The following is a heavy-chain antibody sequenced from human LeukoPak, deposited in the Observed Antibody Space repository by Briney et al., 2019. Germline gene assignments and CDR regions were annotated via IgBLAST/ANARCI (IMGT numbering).Heavy chain of an antibody. J-gene: IGHJ4*02. CDR3: ARGQGTVTTH. CDR2: INDSGRD. V-gene: IGHV4-34*01. D-gene: IGHD4-17*01. CDR1: GGSFSGYY. Sequence: PSETLSLTCAVSGGSFSGYYWTWIRQPPGEGREGIGEINDSGRDNYNRSLKRRVNISLDKCKNQFSLKLSSVTAADTAVYYCARGQGTVTTHWGQGTLVTVSS.